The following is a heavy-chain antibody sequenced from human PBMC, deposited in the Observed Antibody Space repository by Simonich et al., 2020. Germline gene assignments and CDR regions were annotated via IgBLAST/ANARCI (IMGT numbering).Heavy chain of an antibody. V-gene: IGHV1-69*09. D-gene: IGHD3-10*01. CDR1: GGTFSSYA. J-gene: IGHJ4*02. Sequence: QVQLVQSGAEVKKPGSSVKVSCKASGGTFSSYAISWVRQAPGQGLEWMGGTIPIQGIANYAQKFQGRVTITADKSTSTAYMELSSLRSEDTAVYYCARTNTMRELDTMVRGVDYFDYWGQGTLVTVSS. CDR2: TIPIQGIA. CDR3: ARTNTMRELDTMVRGVDYFDY.